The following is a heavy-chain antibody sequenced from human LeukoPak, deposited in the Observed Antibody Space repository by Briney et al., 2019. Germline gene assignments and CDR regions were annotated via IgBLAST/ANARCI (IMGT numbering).Heavy chain of an antibody. V-gene: IGHV4-30-2*01. J-gene: IGHJ6*02. CDR3: ATSSSHYYYYYGMDV. Sequence: SETLSLTCAVSGGSISSGGYSWSWIRQPPGKGLEWIGYIYHSGSTYYNPSLKSRVTISVDRSKNQFSLKLSSVTAADTAVYYCATSSSHYYYYYGMDVWGQGTTVTVSS. CDR1: GGSISSGGYS. D-gene: IGHD6-6*01. CDR2: IYHSGST.